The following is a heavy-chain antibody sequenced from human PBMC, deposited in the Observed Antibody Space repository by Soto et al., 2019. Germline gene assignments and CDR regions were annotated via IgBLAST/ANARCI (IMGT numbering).Heavy chain of an antibody. V-gene: IGHV1-3*01. D-gene: IGHD2-8*01. J-gene: IGHJ4*02. CDR2: INAGNGNT. Sequence: ASVKVSCKASGYTFTSYAMHWVRQAPGQRLEWMGWINAGNGNTKYSQKFQGRVTITRDTSASTAYMELSSLRSEDTAVYYCARGYCSNGVCYLPDYWGQATRVTVAS. CDR3: ARGYCSNGVCYLPDY. CDR1: GYTFTSYA.